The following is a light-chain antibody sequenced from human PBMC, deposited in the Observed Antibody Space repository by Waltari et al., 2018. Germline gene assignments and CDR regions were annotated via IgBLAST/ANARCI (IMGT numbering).Light chain of an antibody. CDR1: QNVGTS. V-gene: IGKV3-15*01. CDR3: QQYEDWPRHS. J-gene: IGKJ4*01. CDR2: GAY. Sequence: EIVVTQSTATLSVSPGERVTLPCRASQNVGTSLAWYQQKPGQTPRLLIFGAYSRASGVPARFSGSGSGTDFTLAISSLQSEDFAVCYCQQYEDWPRHSFGGGTKVQIE.